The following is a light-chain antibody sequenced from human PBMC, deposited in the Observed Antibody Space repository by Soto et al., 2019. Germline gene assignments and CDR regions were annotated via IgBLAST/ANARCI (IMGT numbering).Light chain of an antibody. Sequence: EIVMTQSPATLSVSPGERATLSCRASQSVSSNLAWYQQKPGQAPRLLIYGASTRATGIPARFSGSGSGTEFTLTISSLQSEDFATYYCLQDYSYPWTFGQGTKVAIK. CDR1: QSVSSN. J-gene: IGKJ1*01. CDR3: LQDYSYPWT. CDR2: GAS. V-gene: IGKV3-15*01.